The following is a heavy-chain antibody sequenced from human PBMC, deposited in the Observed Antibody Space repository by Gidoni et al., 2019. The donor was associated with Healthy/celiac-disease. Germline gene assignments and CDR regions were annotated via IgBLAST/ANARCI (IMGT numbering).Heavy chain of an antibody. CDR1: GYTFTSYA. D-gene: IGHD2-21*02. CDR2: INAGNGNT. J-gene: IGHJ6*02. CDR3: ARVENTVVTLGGMDV. V-gene: IGHV1-3*01. Sequence: QVQLVQSGAEVKKPGASVKVSCKASGYTFTSYAMHWVRQAPGQRLEWMGWINAGNGNTKYSQKFQGRVTITRDTSASTAYMELSSLRSEDTAVYYCARVENTVVTLGGMDVWGQGTTVTVSS.